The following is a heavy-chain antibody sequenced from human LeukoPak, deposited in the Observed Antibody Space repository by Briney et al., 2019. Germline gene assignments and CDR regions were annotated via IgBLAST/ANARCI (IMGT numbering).Heavy chain of an antibody. CDR2: IYYSGGT. CDR1: GGSISSYY. J-gene: IGHJ3*02. Sequence: PSETLSLTCTVSGGSISSYYWSWIRQPPGKGLEWIGYIYYSGGTNYNPSLKSRVAISVDTSKNQFSLKLSSVTAADTAVYYCARADFLTTRNAFDIWGQGTMVTVSS. V-gene: IGHV4-59*01. D-gene: IGHD3/OR15-3a*01. CDR3: ARADFLTTRNAFDI.